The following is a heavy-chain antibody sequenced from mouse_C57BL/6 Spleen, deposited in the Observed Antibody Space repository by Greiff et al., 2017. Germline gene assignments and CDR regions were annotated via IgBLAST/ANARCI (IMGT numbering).Heavy chain of an antibody. CDR3: TRDTTVVATWYFDV. Sequence: QVQLKESGAELVRPGASVTLSCKASGYTFTDYEMHWVKQTPVHGLEWIGAIDPETGGTAYNQKFKGKAILTADKSSSTAYMELRSLTSEDSAVYYCTRDTTVVATWYFDVWGTGTTVTVSS. D-gene: IGHD1-1*01. V-gene: IGHV1-15*01. CDR2: IDPETGGT. CDR1: GYTFTDYE. J-gene: IGHJ1*03.